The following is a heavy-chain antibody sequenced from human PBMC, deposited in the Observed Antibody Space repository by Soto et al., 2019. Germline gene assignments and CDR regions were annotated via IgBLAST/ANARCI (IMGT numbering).Heavy chain of an antibody. CDR3: ARDPFVALDVAYYFDY. D-gene: IGHD2-21*01. CDR1: GYTFTSYY. CDR2: INPSGGTT. Sequence: QVQLVQSGAEVKKPGASVKVSCKASGYTFTSYYMHWVRQAPGQGLEWMGIINPSGGTTSYAQKFQGRVTMTMNTTTXXVYMELSSLRSEDTAVYYCARDPFVALDVAYYFDYWGQGTLVTVSS. J-gene: IGHJ4*02. V-gene: IGHV1-46*01.